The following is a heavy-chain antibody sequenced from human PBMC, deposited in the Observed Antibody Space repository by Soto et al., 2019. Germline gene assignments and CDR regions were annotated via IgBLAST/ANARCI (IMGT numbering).Heavy chain of an antibody. J-gene: IGHJ3*02. V-gene: IGHV3-15*01. CDR3: TTHRLLWFGSGAFDI. CDR1: GLSFRSAW. Sequence: EVQLVESGGGLVKPGGSLRLSCVASGLSFRSAWVSWIRQSPGKGPEWVGRIKSKTDGGTTEYATPVKGRFTISRDDSQNTLYLQMNSLKTEDTALYYCTTHRLLWFGSGAFDIWGQGTKVTVSS. CDR2: IKSKTDGGTT. D-gene: IGHD3-10*01.